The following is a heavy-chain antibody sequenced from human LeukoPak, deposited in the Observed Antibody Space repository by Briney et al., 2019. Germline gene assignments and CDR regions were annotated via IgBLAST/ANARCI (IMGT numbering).Heavy chain of an antibody. CDR2: VNSRGSA. J-gene: IGHJ4*02. D-gene: IGHD2-21*02. Sequence: KPSETLSLTCAAHGGSFSGYYWTWIRQSPGKGMELIGEVNSRGSANYNPSLTSRVTISVDTSKNQFSLRLTSVTAADAGVYYCARDAFCLNGVCYSGRYDYWGQGILVSVSS. V-gene: IGHV4-34*01. CDR1: GGSFSGYY. CDR3: ARDAFCLNGVCYSGRYDY.